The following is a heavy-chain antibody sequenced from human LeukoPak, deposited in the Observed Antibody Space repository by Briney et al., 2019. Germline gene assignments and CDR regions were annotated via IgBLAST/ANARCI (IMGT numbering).Heavy chain of an antibody. CDR3: GRCMGMVGATNGPSIDI. CDR2: IYYDGGNK. V-gene: IGHV3-33*01. D-gene: IGHD1-26*01. J-gene: IGHJ3*02. CDR1: GFTFSRYG. Sequence: GGSLRLSCAASGFTFSRYGMHWVRPAPGRGLEWVAVIYYDGGNKYYTDSVRGRFTISRDNSKDTLYLQMNSLRDEDTSIFYCGRCMGMVGATNGPSIDIWGQGTMVTVSS.